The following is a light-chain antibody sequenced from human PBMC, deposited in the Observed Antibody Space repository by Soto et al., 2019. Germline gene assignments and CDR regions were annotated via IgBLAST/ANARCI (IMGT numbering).Light chain of an antibody. CDR2: KAS. V-gene: IGKV1-5*03. Sequence: DVQMTQSPSTLSASVGDRVTITCRASQSISDWLAWYQQKPGKAPKLLIYKASSLESGVPSRFSGSGSGTEFTLTISSLQPDDFATYYCHQYYSYSRTFGQGTKVDIK. J-gene: IGKJ1*01. CDR1: QSISDW. CDR3: HQYYSYSRT.